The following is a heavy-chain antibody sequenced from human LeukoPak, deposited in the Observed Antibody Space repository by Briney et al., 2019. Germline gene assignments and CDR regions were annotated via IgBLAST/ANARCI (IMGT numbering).Heavy chain of an antibody. CDR3: ARDGGGIAVAGDFDY. D-gene: IGHD6-19*01. J-gene: IGHJ4*02. V-gene: IGHV1-46*01. Sequence: WASVTVSCKASGYTFTSYYMHWVRQAPGQGLEWMGIINPSGGSTSYAQKFQGRVTMNRDTSTSTVYMELSSLRSEDTAVYYCARDGGGIAVAGDFDYWGQGTLVTVSS. CDR2: INPSGGST. CDR1: GYTFTSYY.